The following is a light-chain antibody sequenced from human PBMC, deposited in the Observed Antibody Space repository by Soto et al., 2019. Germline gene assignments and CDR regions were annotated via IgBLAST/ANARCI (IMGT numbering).Light chain of an antibody. Sequence: QSALTQPASVSGFHGQSITIPCTGSSSDIGGYNYVSWYQQHPGSAPKFLIYEVDNRPSGVSNRFSGSKSGNTASLTISGLQPDDEGDYFCVSYTDTDTLVFGTGTKLTVL. V-gene: IGLV2-14*01. CDR2: EVD. CDR3: VSYTDTDTLV. CDR1: SSDIGGYNY. J-gene: IGLJ1*01.